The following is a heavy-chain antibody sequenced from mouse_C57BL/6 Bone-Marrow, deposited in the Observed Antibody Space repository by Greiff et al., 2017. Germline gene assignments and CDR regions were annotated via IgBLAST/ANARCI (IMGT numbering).Heavy chain of an antibody. CDR3: ARLRLPLWFAY. Sequence: VQLQQPGAELVKPGASVKLSCKASGYTFTSYWMHWVKQRPGQGLEWLGMIHPNSGSTNYNEKFKSKATLTVDKSSSTAYMQLSSLTSEDSAVYYCARLRLPLWFAYWGQGTLVTVSA. V-gene: IGHV1-64*01. D-gene: IGHD2-4*01. CDR1: GYTFTSYW. CDR2: IHPNSGST. J-gene: IGHJ3*01.